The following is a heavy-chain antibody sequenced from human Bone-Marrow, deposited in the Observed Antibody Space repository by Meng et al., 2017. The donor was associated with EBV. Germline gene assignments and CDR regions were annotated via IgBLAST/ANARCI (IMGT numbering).Heavy chain of an antibody. Sequence: VQLQESGPGLVKPSESLSLTCSVAGGSINNYCWRWIRQAPGKGLEWIGYIYYSGSTTYNPSLKSRVTISVDTSKNQFSLKLSSVTAADTAVYYFARGEKWGGWFDPWGQGTLVTVSS. V-gene: IGHV4-59*01. D-gene: IGHD2-15*01. J-gene: IGHJ5*02. CDR3: ARGEKWGGWFDP. CDR2: IYYSGST. CDR1: GGSINNYC.